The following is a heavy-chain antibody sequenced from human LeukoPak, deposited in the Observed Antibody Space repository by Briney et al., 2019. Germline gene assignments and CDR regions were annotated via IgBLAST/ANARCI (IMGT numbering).Heavy chain of an antibody. CDR2: ISYDGSNK. Sequence: GGSLRLSCAASGFTFSSYGMHWVRQAPGKGLEWVAVISYDGSNKYYADSVKGRFTISRDNSRNTLYLQMNSLRAEDTAVYYCARIGVADYWGQGTLVTVSS. CDR3: ARIGVADY. D-gene: IGHD2-21*01. J-gene: IGHJ4*02. CDR1: GFTFSSYG. V-gene: IGHV3-30*03.